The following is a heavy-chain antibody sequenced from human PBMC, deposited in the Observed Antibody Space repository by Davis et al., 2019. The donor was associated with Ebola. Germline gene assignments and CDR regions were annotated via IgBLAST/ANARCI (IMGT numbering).Heavy chain of an antibody. Sequence: GSLRLSCAASGFTFSSYSMNWVRQPPGKGLEWIGEIYHSGSTNYNPSLKSRVTISVDKSKNQFSLKLSSVTAADTAVYYCARDRTMIVGGAFDIWGQGTMVTVSS. CDR1: GFTFSSYSM. V-gene: IGHV4-4*02. CDR2: IYHSGST. J-gene: IGHJ3*02. CDR3: ARDRTMIVGGAFDI. D-gene: IGHD3-22*01.